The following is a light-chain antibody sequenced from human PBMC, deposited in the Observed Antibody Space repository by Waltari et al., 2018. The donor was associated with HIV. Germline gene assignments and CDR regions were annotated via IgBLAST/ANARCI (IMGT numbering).Light chain of an antibody. CDR1: SSNIGSHA. Sequence: QSVLTQPPSASGTPGQRVTMSCSGSSSNIGSHAVSWYQQLPGTAPKLLIYSNNQRPSGVPDRCSGSKSGTSASLAISGLQSEDEADYYCAASDGSLNGRMFGGGTKLTVL. CDR2: SNN. V-gene: IGLV1-44*01. J-gene: IGLJ3*02. CDR3: AASDGSLNGRM.